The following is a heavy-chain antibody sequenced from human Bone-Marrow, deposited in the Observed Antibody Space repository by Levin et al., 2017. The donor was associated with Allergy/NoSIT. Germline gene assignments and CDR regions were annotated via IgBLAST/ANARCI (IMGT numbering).Heavy chain of an antibody. V-gene: IGHV4-4*02. CDR1: GGSISNTDW. CDR3: ARGFQYVVKSAPVSELWGMRFDP. J-gene: IGHJ5*02. Sequence: SETLSLTCAVSGGSISNTDWWTWVRQSPRRGLEWIGDISHNGATKYNAALKSRLTITVDNSKNQFSLKLTSVTAADTAVYYCARGFQYVVKSAPVSELWGMRFDPWGQGTHVTVSS. D-gene: IGHD2-8*01. CDR2: ISHNGAT.